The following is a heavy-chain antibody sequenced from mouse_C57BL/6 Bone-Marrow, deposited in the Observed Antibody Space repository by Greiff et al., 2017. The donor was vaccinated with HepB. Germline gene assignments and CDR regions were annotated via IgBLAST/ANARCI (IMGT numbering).Heavy chain of an antibody. CDR1: GYAFTNYL. CDR3: ARLWLLGAY. D-gene: IGHD2-2*01. CDR2: INPGSGGT. Sequence: VQLQQSGAELVRPGTSVKVSCKASGYAFTNYLIEWVKQRPGQGLEWIGVINPGSGGTNYNEKFKGKATLTADKSSSTAYMQLSSLTSEDSAVYFCARLWLLGAYWGQGTLVTVSA. V-gene: IGHV1-54*01. J-gene: IGHJ3*01.